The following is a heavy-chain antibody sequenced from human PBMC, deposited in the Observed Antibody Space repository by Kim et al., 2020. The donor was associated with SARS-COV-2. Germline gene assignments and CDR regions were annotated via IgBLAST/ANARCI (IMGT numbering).Heavy chain of an antibody. D-gene: IGHD3-10*01. J-gene: IGHJ4*02. CDR2: ST. V-gene: IGHV4-59*01. Sequence: STNYNPSLKSRVTISVDTSKNQFSLKLSSVTAADTAVYYCASFGELTFDYWGQGTLVTVSS. CDR3: ASFGELTFDY.